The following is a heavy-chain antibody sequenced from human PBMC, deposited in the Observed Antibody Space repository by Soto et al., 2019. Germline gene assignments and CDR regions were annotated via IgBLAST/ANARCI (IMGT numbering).Heavy chain of an antibody. J-gene: IGHJ4*02. D-gene: IGHD5-18*01. CDR2: IYYSGST. Sequence: QVQLQESGPGLVKPSQTLSLTCTVSGGSISSGGYYWSWIRQHPGKGLEWIGYIYYSGSTYYNPSPKSRVTISVYTSKNQFSLKLSSVTAADTAVYYCARSGYSYGPNPLLYWGQGTLVTVSS. CDR1: GGSISSGGYY. CDR3: ARSGYSYGPNPLLY. V-gene: IGHV4-31*03.